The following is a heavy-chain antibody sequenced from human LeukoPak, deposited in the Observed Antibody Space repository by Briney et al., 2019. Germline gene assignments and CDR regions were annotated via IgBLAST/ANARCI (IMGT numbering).Heavy chain of an antibody. Sequence: VKPGGSLRLSCAASGFTFSNAWMSWVRQAPGKGLEWVGRIKSKTDGGTTDYAAPVKGRFTISRDDSKNTLYLQMNSLKTEDTAVYYCTTGASKYSSGKDYWGQGTLVTVSS. CDR1: GFTFSNAW. J-gene: IGHJ4*02. CDR2: IKSKTDGGTT. CDR3: TTGASKYSSGKDY. V-gene: IGHV3-15*01. D-gene: IGHD6-19*01.